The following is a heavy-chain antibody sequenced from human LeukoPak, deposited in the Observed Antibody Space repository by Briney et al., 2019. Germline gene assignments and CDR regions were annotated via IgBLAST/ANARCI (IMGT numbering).Heavy chain of an antibody. CDR2: IIPIFHRT. V-gene: IGHV1-69*05. CDR3: ARDIPGSSGYFNDAFDI. Sequence: RASVKVSCKASGGTFSSYAINWVRQAPGQGLEWMGRIIPIFHRTNYAQKFQGRLTITTDESTRTAYMELSSLRSEDTAEYYCARDIPGSSGYFNDAFDIWGQGTMVTVSS. D-gene: IGHD3-22*01. CDR1: GGTFSSYA. J-gene: IGHJ3*02.